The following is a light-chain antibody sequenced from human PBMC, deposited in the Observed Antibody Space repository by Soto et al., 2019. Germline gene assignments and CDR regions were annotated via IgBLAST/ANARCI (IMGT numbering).Light chain of an antibody. Sequence: QSALTQPASVSGSPGQSITISCTGTSSDVGGYNYVSWYQQHPGKAPKLMVYEVSNRPSGVSNRFSDSKSGNTASLTISGLKAEDEAGYYCSSYTTSSTPDVVFCGGTKLTGL. CDR2: EVS. V-gene: IGLV2-14*01. CDR3: SSYTTSSTPDVV. J-gene: IGLJ2*01. CDR1: SSDVGGYNY.